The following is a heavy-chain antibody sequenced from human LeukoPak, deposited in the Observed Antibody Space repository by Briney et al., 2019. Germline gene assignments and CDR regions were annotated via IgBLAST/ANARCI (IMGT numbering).Heavy chain of an antibody. CDR2: TGTAGDNT. J-gene: IGHJ4*02. V-gene: IGHV3-23*01. CDR1: GFTFNTYA. CDR3: AKDLKSSGWDFDY. D-gene: IGHD6-19*01. Sequence: PGGSLRLSCAASGFTFNTYAMSWVRRAPGKGLEWVSATGTAGDNTYYADSVKGRFTISRDNSKSTLYLQMDSLRAEDTAVYYCAKDLKSSGWDFDYWGQGTLVTVSS.